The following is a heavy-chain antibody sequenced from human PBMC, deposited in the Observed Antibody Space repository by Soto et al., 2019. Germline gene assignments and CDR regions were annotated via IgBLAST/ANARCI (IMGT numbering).Heavy chain of an antibody. CDR3: ARHDEYFQH. J-gene: IGHJ1*01. Sequence: GGSLRLSCVASGFTFSNAWMNWVRQAPGRGLEWVGRIKSKTDGSTIYYADSVKGRFTISRDNAKNSLYLQMNSLRAEDTAVYYCARHDEYFQHWGQGTLVTVSS. CDR2: IKSKTDGSTI. CDR1: GFTFSNAW. V-gene: IGHV3-11*01. D-gene: IGHD1-1*01.